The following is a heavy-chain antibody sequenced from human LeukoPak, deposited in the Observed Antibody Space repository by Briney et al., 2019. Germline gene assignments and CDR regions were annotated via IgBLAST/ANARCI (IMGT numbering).Heavy chain of an antibody. CDR2: LSGSGGST. Sequence: GGSLRLSCAASGFTFSSYAMSWVRQAPGKGLEWVSALSGSGGSTYYADSVKGRFTISRDNSKNTLYLQMSSLRAEDTAVYYCAKDKSYGLDYWGQGTLVTVSS. V-gene: IGHV3-23*01. J-gene: IGHJ4*02. CDR1: GFTFSSYA. CDR3: AKDKSYGLDY. D-gene: IGHD5-18*01.